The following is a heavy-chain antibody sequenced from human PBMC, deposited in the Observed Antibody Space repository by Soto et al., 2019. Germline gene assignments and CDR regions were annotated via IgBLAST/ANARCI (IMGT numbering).Heavy chain of an antibody. Sequence: GGSLRLSCAASGFTFSSYAMHWVRQAPGKGLEWVAVISYDGSNKYYADSVKGRFTISRDNSKNTLYLQMNSLRAEDTAVYYCARGWTGSSSDYFDYWGQGTQVTVSS. CDR1: GFTFSSYA. J-gene: IGHJ4*02. V-gene: IGHV3-30-3*01. CDR3: ARGWTGSSSDYFDY. D-gene: IGHD6-6*01. CDR2: ISYDGSNK.